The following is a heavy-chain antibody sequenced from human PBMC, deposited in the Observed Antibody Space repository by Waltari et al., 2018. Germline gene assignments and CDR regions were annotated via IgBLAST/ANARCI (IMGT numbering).Heavy chain of an antibody. CDR1: GCGFPTSS. CDR3: ARDVGFDRSPLGAFDI. D-gene: IGHD3-22*01. Sequence: EVQLVESGGGLVQPGGSLRLSCAASGCGFPTSSVAWVRQAPGKWVEWVASISTSGSLIYYAESVQGRFTISRDNAKNSLYLQMSSLRAEDTAVYHCARDVGFDRSPLGAFDIWGQGTMVAVSS. J-gene: IGHJ3*02. V-gene: IGHV3-21*06. CDR2: ISTSGSLI.